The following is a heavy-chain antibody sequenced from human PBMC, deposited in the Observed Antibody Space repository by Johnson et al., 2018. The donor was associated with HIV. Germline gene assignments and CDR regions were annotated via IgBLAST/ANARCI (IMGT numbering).Heavy chain of an antibody. CDR1: GFTFSSYG. D-gene: IGHD3-22*01. CDR2: ISYDGSNK. Sequence: QVQLVESGGGVVQPGRSLRLSCAASGFTFSSYGMHWVRQAPGKGLEWVAVISYDGSNKYYTDSVKGRFTISRDNSKNTLYLQMNSLRVEDTAVYYCAKRSQQYYDSGGYRDAYDIWGQGTMVTVSS. V-gene: IGHV3-30*19. J-gene: IGHJ3*02. CDR3: AKRSQQYYDSGGYRDAYDI.